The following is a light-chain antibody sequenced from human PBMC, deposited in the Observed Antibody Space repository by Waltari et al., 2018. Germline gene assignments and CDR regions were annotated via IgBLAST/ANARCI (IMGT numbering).Light chain of an antibody. CDR2: KNN. CDR1: TSKIGGND. CDR3: ATWDDSLSGV. Sequence: QSVLTQPPSASGSPGQTITIPCSGSTSKIGGNDVYWYQHLPGTAPNLLIYKNNRRPSGVSERFSGSKSVTSASLAISGLRSEDEAYYYCATWDDSLSGVFGGGTKLTVL. J-gene: IGLJ3*02. V-gene: IGLV1-47*01.